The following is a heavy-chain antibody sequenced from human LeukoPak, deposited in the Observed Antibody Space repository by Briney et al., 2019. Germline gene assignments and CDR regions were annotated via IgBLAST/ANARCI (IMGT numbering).Heavy chain of an antibody. V-gene: IGHV6-1*01. CDR3: ARDRGTADFWSGYPRHNWFDP. CDR2: TYYRSKWYN. J-gene: IGHJ5*02. CDR1: GDSVSSNSAA. D-gene: IGHD3-3*01. Sequence: SQTLSLTCAISGDSVSSNSAAWNWIRQSPSRGLEWLGRTYYRSKWYNDYAVSVKSRITINPDTSKNQFSLQLNSVTPDDTAVYYCARDRGTADFWSGYPRHNWFDPWGQGTLVTVSS.